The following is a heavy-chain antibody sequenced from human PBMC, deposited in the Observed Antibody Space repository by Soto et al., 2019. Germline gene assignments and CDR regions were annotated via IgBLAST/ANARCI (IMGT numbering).Heavy chain of an antibody. J-gene: IGHJ6*02. V-gene: IGHV4-39*01. Sequence: SETLSLTCTVSGGSISSSSYYWGWIRQPPGKGLEWIGSIYYSGSTYYNPSLKSRVTISVDTSKNQFSLKLSSVTAADTAVYYCARWGEDSSPNRYYYGMDVWGQGTTVTVSS. CDR1: GGSISSSSYY. D-gene: IGHD6-6*01. CDR3: ARWGEDSSPNRYYYGMDV. CDR2: IYYSGST.